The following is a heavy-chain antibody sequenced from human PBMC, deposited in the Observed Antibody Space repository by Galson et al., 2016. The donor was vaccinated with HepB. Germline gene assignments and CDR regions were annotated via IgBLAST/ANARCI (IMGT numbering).Heavy chain of an antibody. CDR1: GGTFSSYA. CDR3: GVVTADIRHYYYYYMDV. D-gene: IGHD2-2*01. Sequence: SVKVSCKASGGTFSSYAISWVRQTPGQGLEWMGGIIPMIGTANYRQKFQGRVTITADESTTTVYMEMSRLRSEDTAVYYCGVVTADIRHYYYYYMDVWGKGTTVTVSS. J-gene: IGHJ6*03. V-gene: IGHV1-69*13. CDR2: IIPMIGTA.